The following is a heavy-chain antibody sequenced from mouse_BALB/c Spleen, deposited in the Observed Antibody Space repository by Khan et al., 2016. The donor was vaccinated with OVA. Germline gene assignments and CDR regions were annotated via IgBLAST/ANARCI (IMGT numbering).Heavy chain of an antibody. CDR3: TRGEPGNFDY. V-gene: IGHV1S126*01. CDR1: GYTFTNYW. Sequence: QVQLQQSGAELVRPGASVKVSCKASGYTFTNYWINWVKQRPGQGLDWIGNIYPSDSYTNYNQNFKDTATLTVDKSSSTAYMQLSSPTSEDSAVYYCTRGEPGNFDYWGQGTTLTVSS. J-gene: IGHJ2*01. CDR2: IYPSDSYT.